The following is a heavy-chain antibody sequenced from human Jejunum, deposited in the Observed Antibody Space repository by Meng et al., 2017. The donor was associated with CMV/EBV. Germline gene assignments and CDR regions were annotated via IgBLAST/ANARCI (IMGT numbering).Heavy chain of an antibody. Sequence: SGFAFGNAWMSWARQAPGKGLEWVGRIRIAADGMRTNYAAPVKDRFTISPDVSKNTLYLQMNTLTTEDTAVYHCSWMITVTTLGHWGQGTLVTVSS. J-gene: IGHJ4*02. D-gene: IGHD4-17*01. CDR3: SWMITVTTLGH. V-gene: IGHV3-15*01. CDR1: GFAFGNAW. CDR2: IRIAADGMRT.